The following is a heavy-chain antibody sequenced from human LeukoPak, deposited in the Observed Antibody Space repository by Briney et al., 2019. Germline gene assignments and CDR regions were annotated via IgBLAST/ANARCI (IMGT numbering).Heavy chain of an antibody. CDR1: GGSIGTYY. D-gene: IGHD6-19*01. V-gene: IGHV4-59*05. J-gene: IGHJ4*02. CDR3: ARQSTKYNSGWLFDY. Sequence: PSETLSLTCIVSGGSIGTYYWSWIRQPPGKGLAWIGSIYYSRNTYYNPSLRSRVTISVDTSNNKFSLKLSSVTAADTAVYYCARQSTKYNSGWLFDYWGQGILVTVSP. CDR2: IYYSRNT.